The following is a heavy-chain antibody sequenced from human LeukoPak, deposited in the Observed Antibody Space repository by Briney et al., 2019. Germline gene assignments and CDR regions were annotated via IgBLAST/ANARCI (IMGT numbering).Heavy chain of an antibody. J-gene: IGHJ4*02. CDR2: INHSGST. CDR3: ARGIKVLRFLEWSLQHFDY. Sequence: LRLSCAASGFTFSSYEMNWVRQAPGKGLEWIGEINHSGSTNYNPSLKSRVTISVDTSKNQFSLKLSSVTAADTAVYYCARGIKVLRFLEWSLQHFDYWGQGTLVTVSS. CDR1: GFTFSSYE. D-gene: IGHD3-3*01. V-gene: IGHV4-34*01.